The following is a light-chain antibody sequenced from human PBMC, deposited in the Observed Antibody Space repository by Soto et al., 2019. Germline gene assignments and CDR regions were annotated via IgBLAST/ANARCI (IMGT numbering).Light chain of an antibody. Sequence: EVVMTQSPATLSVSPGERATLSCRASQSVSSNLAWYQQKPGQAPRLSIHGASTRATGIPARFSGSGSGTEFTLTISSLPSEDFAVYYCQQYNNWPPRTFGQGTKVESK. J-gene: IGKJ1*01. CDR3: QQYNNWPPRT. CDR1: QSVSSN. CDR2: GAS. V-gene: IGKV3-15*01.